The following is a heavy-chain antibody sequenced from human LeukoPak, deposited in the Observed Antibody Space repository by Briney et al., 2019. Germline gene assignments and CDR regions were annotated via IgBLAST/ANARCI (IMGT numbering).Heavy chain of an antibody. V-gene: IGHV1-69*06. CDR2: IIPIFGTA. CDR3: ARGIGALPYYYYYMDV. J-gene: IGHJ6*03. CDR1: GGTFSSYA. Sequence: ASVKVSCKASGGTFSSYAISWVRQAPGQGLEWMGGIIPIFGTANYAQKFQGRVTITADKSTSTPYMELRGLRSDDTAVYYCARGIGALPYYYYYMDVWGKGTTVTISS. D-gene: IGHD4-17*01.